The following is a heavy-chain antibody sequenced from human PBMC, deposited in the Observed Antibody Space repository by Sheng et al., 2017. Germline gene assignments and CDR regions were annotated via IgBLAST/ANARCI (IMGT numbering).Heavy chain of an antibody. V-gene: IGHV4-38-2*01. Sequence: QVQLQESGPGLVKPSETLSLTCAVSGYSISSGYYWGWIRQPPGKGLEWIGSIYHSGSTYYNPSLKSRVTISVDTSKNQFSLKLSSVTAADTAVYYCARVSVIVVVPALGMDVWGQGTTVTVSS. J-gene: IGHJ6*02. CDR3: ARVSVIVVVPALGMDV. CDR2: IYHSGST. D-gene: IGHD2-2*01. CDR1: GYSISSGYY.